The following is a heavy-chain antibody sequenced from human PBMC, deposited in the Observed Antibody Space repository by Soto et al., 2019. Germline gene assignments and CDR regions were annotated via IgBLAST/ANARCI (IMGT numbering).Heavy chain of an antibody. CDR3: AGRISRRYYYYYLDV. V-gene: IGHV1-8*01. J-gene: IGHJ6*03. Sequence: QVQLVQSGAEVKKPGASVKVSCKASGYTFTSYDINWVRQATGQGLEWMGWMNPNSGNTGYAQKFQGRVTMTRNTSRSTAYMELSSLRSEDTAVYYCAGRISRRYYYYYLDVLGKGTTVTVSS. CDR1: GYTFTSYD. CDR2: MNPNSGNT. D-gene: IGHD2-15*01.